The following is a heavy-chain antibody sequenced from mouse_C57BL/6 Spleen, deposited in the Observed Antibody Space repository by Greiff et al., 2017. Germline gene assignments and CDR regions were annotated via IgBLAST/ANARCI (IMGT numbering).Heavy chain of an antibody. D-gene: IGHD4-1*01. CDR3: ALNWDRGMDY. CDR2: IYPGDGAT. CDR1: GYAFSSSW. Sequence: QVQLQQSGPELVKPGASVKISCKASGYAFSSSWMNWVKQRPGKGLEWIGRIYPGDGATNYNGKFKGKATLTADKASSTAYMQLSSLTSEDSAVYFCALNWDRGMDYWGQGTSVTVSS. J-gene: IGHJ4*01. V-gene: IGHV1-82*01.